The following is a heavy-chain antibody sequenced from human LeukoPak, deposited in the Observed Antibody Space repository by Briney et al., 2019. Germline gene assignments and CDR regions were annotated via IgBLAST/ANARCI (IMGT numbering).Heavy chain of an antibody. Sequence: SETLSLTCTVSGGSISSYYWSWIRQPPGKGLEWIGYIYYSGSTNYNPSLKRRVTISVDTSKTQFSLKLSSVTAADTAVYYCARSLGGWSNWFDPWGQGTLVTVSS. CDR3: ARSLGGWSNWFDP. CDR1: GGSISSYY. CDR2: IYYSGST. J-gene: IGHJ5*02. D-gene: IGHD6-19*01. V-gene: IGHV4-59*01.